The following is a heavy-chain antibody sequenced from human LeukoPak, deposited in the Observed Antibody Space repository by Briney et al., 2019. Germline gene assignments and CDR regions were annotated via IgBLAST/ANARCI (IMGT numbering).Heavy chain of an antibody. CDR3: ARDSGNHYDQLDC. J-gene: IGHJ4*02. CDR2: ISVSGSRT. D-gene: IGHD1-26*01. Sequence: GGSLRLSCAASGFTFSYYSLNWVRQAPGKGLEWVSYISVSGSRTSYADSVQGRFIISRSDAKNSLYLQMNSLRDEDTAVYYCARDSGNHYDQLDCWGQGTLVTVSS. V-gene: IGHV3-48*02. CDR1: GFTFSYYS.